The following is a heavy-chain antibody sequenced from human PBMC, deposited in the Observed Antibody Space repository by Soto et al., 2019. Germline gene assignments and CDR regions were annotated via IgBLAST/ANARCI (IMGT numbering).Heavy chain of an antibody. Sequence: SVKVSCKASGGIFSSYAISWLRQAPGQGLEWMGAVIPVLGQAYYAQALQDRVTITADESTRTAYMELSSLTSEDTAVYFCARVGGVGAPPGADYWGQGTLVTVS. CDR2: VIPVLGQA. CDR3: ARVGGVGAPPGADY. J-gene: IGHJ4*02. V-gene: IGHV1-69*13. CDR1: GGIFSSYA. D-gene: IGHD1-26*01.